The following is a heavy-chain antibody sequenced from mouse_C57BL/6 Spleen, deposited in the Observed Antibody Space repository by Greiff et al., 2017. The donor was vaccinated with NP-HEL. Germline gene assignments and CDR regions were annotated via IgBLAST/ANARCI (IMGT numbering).Heavy chain of an antibody. CDR3: ARDRGYYAMDY. CDR1: GFTFSDYY. J-gene: IGHJ4*01. CDR2: INYDGSST. V-gene: IGHV5-16*01. Sequence: VQLKESEGGLVQPGSSMKLSCTASGFTFSDYYMAWVRQVPEKGLEWVANINYDGSSTYYLDSLKSRFLISRDNAKNILYLQMSSLKSEDTATYYCARDRGYYAMDYWGQGTSVTVSS.